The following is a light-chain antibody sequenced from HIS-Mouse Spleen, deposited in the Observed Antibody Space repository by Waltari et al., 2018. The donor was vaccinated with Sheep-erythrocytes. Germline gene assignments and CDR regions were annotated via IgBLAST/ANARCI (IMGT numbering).Light chain of an antibody. J-gene: IGLJ2*01. V-gene: IGLV3-10*01. CDR2: EDS. Sequence: SYELTQPPSVSVSPGQTARITCSGDALPKKYAYWYPQKSCQAPVLVIYEDSKRPSGMPVRFSGSSSGTMATLTISGAQVEDEADYYCYSTDSSGNHRVFGGGTKLTVL. CDR3: YSTDSSGNHRV. CDR1: ALPKKY.